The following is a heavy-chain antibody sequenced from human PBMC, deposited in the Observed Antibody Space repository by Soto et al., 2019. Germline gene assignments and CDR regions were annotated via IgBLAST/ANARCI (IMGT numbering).Heavy chain of an antibody. CDR1: GYTFTSYG. Sequence: QVHLVQSGAEVKKPGASVKVSCKGSGYTFTSYGTTWARQAPGQGLEWMGWISAHNGNTNYAQQLQVRVTVTRDTSTSTAYMELRSLRSDDTAVNYGARGRYGDYWGQGALVTVSS. CDR2: ISAHNGNT. D-gene: IGHD1-1*01. J-gene: IGHJ4*02. CDR3: ARGRYGDY. V-gene: IGHV1-18*01.